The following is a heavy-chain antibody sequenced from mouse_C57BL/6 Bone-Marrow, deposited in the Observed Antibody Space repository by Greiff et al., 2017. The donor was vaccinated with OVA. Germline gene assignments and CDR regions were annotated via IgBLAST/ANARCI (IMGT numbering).Heavy chain of an antibody. Sequence: EVKLMESGGGLVKPGGSLKLSCAASGFTFSDYGMHWVRQAPEKGLEWVAYISSGSSTIYYADTVKGRFTIARDNAKNTLCLQMTSLRAEDTAMYYCARGVLRPLDYWGQGTTLTVSS. CDR3: ARGVLRPLDY. J-gene: IGHJ2*01. V-gene: IGHV5-17*01. CDR2: ISSGSSTI. D-gene: IGHD1-2*01. CDR1: GFTFSDYG.